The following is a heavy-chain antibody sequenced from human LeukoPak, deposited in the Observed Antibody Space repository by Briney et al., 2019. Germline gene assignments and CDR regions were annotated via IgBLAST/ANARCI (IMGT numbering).Heavy chain of an antibody. CDR1: GGSFSGYY. Sequence: SETLSLTCAVYGGSFSGYYWSWIRQPPGKGLEWIGEINHSGSTNYNPSLKSRVTISVDTSKNQFSLKLSSVTAADTAVYYCARRFLRRWFDPWGQGTLVTVSP. CDR3: ARRFLRRWFDP. D-gene: IGHD3-10*01. J-gene: IGHJ5*02. CDR2: INHSGST. V-gene: IGHV4-34*01.